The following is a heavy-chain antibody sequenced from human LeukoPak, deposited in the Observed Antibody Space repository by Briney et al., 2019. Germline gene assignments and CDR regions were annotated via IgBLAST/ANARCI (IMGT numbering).Heavy chain of an antibody. Sequence: GGSLRLSCAASGFTFSSYSMNWVCQAPGKGLEWVSSISSSSSYIYYADSVKGRFTISRDNAKNSLYLQMNSLRAEDTAVYYCAKVLVLVSANRYYFDYWGQGTLVTVSS. CDR3: AKVLVLVSANRYYFDY. J-gene: IGHJ4*02. V-gene: IGHV3-21*04. CDR2: ISSSSSYI. CDR1: GFTFSSYS. D-gene: IGHD2-15*01.